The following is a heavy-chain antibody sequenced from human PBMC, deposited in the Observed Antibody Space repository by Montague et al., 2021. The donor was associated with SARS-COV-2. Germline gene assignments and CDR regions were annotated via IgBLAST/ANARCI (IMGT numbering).Heavy chain of an antibody. CDR3: ARLQRYFDSSGSPSAFDY. Sequence: SETLSLTCTVSGGSITTNIDYWAWIRQSPGKGLEWIGSIYYTGNTYYNPSLKSRVTISVVTPKNHFTLKLSSVTAAETAVYYCARLQRYFDSSGSPSAFDYWGQGTKVTVSS. CDR1: GGSITTNIDY. D-gene: IGHD3-22*01. V-gene: IGHV4-39*02. J-gene: IGHJ3*01. CDR2: IYYTGNT.